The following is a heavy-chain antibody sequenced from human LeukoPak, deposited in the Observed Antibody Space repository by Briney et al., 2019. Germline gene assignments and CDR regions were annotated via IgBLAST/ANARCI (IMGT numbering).Heavy chain of an antibody. D-gene: IGHD5-18*01. J-gene: IGHJ6*02. Sequence: SETLSLTCTVSGGSISSYYWSWIRQPAGKGLEWIGRIYTSRSTNYNPSLKSRVTMSVDTSKNQFSLKLSSVTAADTAVYYCARVGTAPYYYYGMDVWGQGTTVTVSS. CDR1: GGSISSYY. CDR3: ARVGTAPYYYYGMDV. V-gene: IGHV4-4*07. CDR2: IYTSRST.